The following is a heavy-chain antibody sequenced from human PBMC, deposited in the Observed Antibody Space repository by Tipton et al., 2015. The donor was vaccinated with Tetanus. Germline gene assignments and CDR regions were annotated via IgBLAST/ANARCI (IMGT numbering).Heavy chain of an antibody. CDR3: ATALPGAPPPY. Sequence: ASGFTLRDYYMSWIRQAPGKGLEWVSYISGSGGDIYHADSVKGRFTTSRDNAKRSLYLQMNSLRAEDTAVYYCATALPGAPPPYWGQGTLVTVSS. CDR1: GFTLRDYY. CDR2: ISGSGGDI. J-gene: IGHJ4*02. D-gene: IGHD7-27*01. V-gene: IGHV3-11*01.